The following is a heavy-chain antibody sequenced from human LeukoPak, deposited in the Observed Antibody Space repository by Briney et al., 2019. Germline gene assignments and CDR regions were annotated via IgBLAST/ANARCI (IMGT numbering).Heavy chain of an antibody. D-gene: IGHD6-19*01. CDR1: GYTFTSYD. J-gene: IGHJ6*03. Sequence: ASVKVSCKASGYTFTSYDINWVRQATGQGLEWMGWMNPNSGNTGYVQKFQGRVTITRNTSISTAYMELSSLRSEDTAVYYCARKYSSGWYGYYYMDVWGKGTTVTISS. CDR3: ARKYSSGWYGYYYMDV. CDR2: MNPNSGNT. V-gene: IGHV1-8*03.